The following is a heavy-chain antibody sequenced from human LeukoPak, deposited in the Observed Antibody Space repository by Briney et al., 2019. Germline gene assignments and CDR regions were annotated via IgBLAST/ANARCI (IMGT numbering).Heavy chain of an antibody. CDR2: IYYSGST. D-gene: IGHD4-17*01. CDR1: GGSISSSSYY. J-gene: IGHJ4*02. Sequence: SETLSLTCTVSGGSISSSSYYWGWIRQPPGKGLEWIGSIYYSGSTYYNPSLKSRVTISVDTSKNQFSLKLSSVTAADTAVYYCAREPPYYGDYGGVIYWGQGTLVTVSS. CDR3: AREPPYYGDYGGVIY. V-gene: IGHV4-39*07.